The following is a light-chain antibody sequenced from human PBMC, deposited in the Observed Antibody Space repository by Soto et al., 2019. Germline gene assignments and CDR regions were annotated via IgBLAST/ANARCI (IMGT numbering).Light chain of an antibody. J-gene: IGLJ1*01. CDR3: QSYDSSLNRV. CDR1: SSNIGANYD. Sequence: QSVLSQPPSVSGAPGQRITISCTGSSSNIGANYDVHWYRQVPGTAPKLLMSGDNNRPSGVADRFSGSKSGTSASLAITRLQAEDEADYYCQSYDSSLNRVXGTGTKLTVL. CDR2: GDN. V-gene: IGLV1-40*01.